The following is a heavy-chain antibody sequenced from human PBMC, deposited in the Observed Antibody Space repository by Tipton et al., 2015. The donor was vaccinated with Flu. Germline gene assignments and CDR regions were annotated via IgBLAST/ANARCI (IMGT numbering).Heavy chain of an antibody. Sequence: LRLSCTVSGGPISSGNYYWSWIRQPAGKALEWIGRIYTSGNTNYNPSLRSRVTISRDTSKSQFSLKLSSATAADTAVYYCARGRYCDISSCSGYGMDVWGQGTTVTVSS. V-gene: IGHV4-61*02. CDR3: ARGRYCDISSCSGYGMDV. J-gene: IGHJ6*02. CDR1: GGPISSGNYY. CDR2: IYTSGNT. D-gene: IGHD2-2*01.